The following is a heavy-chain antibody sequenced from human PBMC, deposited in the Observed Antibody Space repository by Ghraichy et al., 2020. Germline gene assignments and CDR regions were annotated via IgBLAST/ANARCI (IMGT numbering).Heavy chain of an antibody. J-gene: IGHJ4*02. Sequence: SETLSLTCSVSGGSISSSSYYWGWIRQPPGKGLEWIGSIYYSGSTYYNPSLKSRVTISVDTSKNQFSLKLRSVTAADTAVYYCATERLSGSSQPSHFDSWGQGTLVTVSS. CDR3: ATERLSGSSQPSHFDS. D-gene: IGHD1-26*01. CDR1: GGSISSSSYY. CDR2: IYYSGST. V-gene: IGHV4-39*02.